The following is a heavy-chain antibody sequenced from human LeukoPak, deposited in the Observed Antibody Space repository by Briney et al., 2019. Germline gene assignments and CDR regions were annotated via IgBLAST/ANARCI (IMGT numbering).Heavy chain of an antibody. CDR3: ARGPGLRYFDWLTRRNWFDP. CDR2: INHSGST. V-gene: IGHV4-34*01. Sequence: SETLSLTCAVYGGSFSGYYWSWIRQPPGKGLEWIGEINHSGSTNYNPSLKSRVTISVDTSKNQFSLKLSSVTAADTAVYYCARGPGLRYFDWLTRRNWFDPWGQGTLVTVSS. J-gene: IGHJ5*02. D-gene: IGHD3-9*01. CDR1: GGSFSGYY.